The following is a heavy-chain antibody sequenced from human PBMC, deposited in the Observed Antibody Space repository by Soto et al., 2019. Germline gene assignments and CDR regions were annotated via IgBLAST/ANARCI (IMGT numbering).Heavy chain of an antibody. V-gene: IGHV1-69*13. J-gene: IGHJ4*02. CDR3: ARDREYYGSGSQNSFDS. Sequence: ASVKVSCKASGGTFSSYGITWIRQAPGQGLEWMGGIIPIFGTANYAQKFQGRVTITADESTSTTYMELSSLRSEDTAVYYCARDREYYGSGSQNSFDSWGKETRVTVP. CDR1: GGTFSSYG. CDR2: IIPIFGTA. D-gene: IGHD3-10*01.